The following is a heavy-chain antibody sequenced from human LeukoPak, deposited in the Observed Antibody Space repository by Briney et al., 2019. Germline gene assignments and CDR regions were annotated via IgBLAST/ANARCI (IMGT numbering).Heavy chain of an antibody. CDR2: IDYSGST. CDR1: GDSSSSSIYY. D-gene: IGHD3-3*01. Sequence: SETLSLTCAVSGDSSSSSIYYWGWIRQPPGKGLEWIGSIDYSGSTYYNPSLKSRATISIDTSKNQFSLKLSSVTAADTAVYYCARGFSNYDLDYWGQGTLVTVSS. V-gene: IGHV4-39*07. J-gene: IGHJ4*02. CDR3: ARGFSNYDLDY.